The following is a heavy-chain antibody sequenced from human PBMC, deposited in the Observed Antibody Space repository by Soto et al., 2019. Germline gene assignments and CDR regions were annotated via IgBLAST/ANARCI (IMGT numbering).Heavy chain of an antibody. CDR2: INPNSGGT. CDR3: ARVPPHLRGYCMDV. CDR1: GYNFTGYY. Sequence: ASVKVSCKASGYNFTGYYMHWVRQAPGQGLEWTGWINPNSGGTNYTQKFQGWVTMTRDTSISTAYMELSRLRSDDTAVYYCARVPPHLRGYCMDVCRQVTTFTAS. V-gene: IGHV1-2*04. J-gene: IGHJ6*02.